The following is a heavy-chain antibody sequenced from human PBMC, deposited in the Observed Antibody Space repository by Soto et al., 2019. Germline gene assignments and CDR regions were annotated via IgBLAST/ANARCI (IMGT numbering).Heavy chain of an antibody. D-gene: IGHD3-10*02. CDR3: ARDNTMSYYYGMDV. CDR1: GFTFSSYE. J-gene: IGHJ6*02. CDR2: ISSSGSTI. V-gene: IGHV3-48*03. Sequence: SGGSLRLSCAASGFTFSSYEMNWVRQAPGKGLEWVSYISSSGSTIYYADSVKGRFTISRDNAKNSLYLQMNSLRAEDTAVYYCARDNTMSYYYGMDVWGQGTTVTVSS.